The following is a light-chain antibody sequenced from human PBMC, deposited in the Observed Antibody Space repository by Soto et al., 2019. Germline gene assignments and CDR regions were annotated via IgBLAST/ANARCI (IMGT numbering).Light chain of an antibody. CDR2: GAS. CDR3: QQCGDSVT. Sequence: TQSPSSLSASVGDRVTITCRASQSINDNLAWYQQKPGQAPRLLIYGASSRATGIPDRFSGSGSGTDFTLTISRVEPEDFVVYFCQQCGDSVTFGQGTRLEIK. J-gene: IGKJ5*01. V-gene: IGKV3-20*01. CDR1: QSINDN.